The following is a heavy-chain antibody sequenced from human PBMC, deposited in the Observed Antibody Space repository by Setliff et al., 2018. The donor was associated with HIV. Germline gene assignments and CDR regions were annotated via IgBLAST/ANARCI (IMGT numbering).Heavy chain of an antibody. CDR3: ARSRPYNSALDY. CDR2: IYSDGST. J-gene: IGHJ4*02. CDR1: RFTVSSSY. V-gene: IGHV3-66*02. D-gene: IGHD6-25*01. Sequence: PGGSLRLSCEAPRFTVSSSYMAWVRQAPGKGLGWVSTIYSDGSTYHRDSVKGRFTLSRDNSKNTVYLQVGSLRPDDTAMYYCARSRPYNSALDYWGQGTLVTVSS.